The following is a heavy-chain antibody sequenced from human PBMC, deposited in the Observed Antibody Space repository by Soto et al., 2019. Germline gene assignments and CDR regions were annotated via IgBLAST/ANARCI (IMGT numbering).Heavy chain of an antibody. D-gene: IGHD2-15*01. CDR1: GYTFTGYY. Sequence: ASVKVSCKASGYTFTGYYMHWVRQAPGQGLEWMGWINPNSGGTNYAQKFQGRVTMTRDTSISAAYMELSRLRSDDTAVYYCAREIVVGLGGMDVWGQGTTVTVSS. CDR2: INPNSGGT. V-gene: IGHV1-2*02. CDR3: AREIVVGLGGMDV. J-gene: IGHJ6*02.